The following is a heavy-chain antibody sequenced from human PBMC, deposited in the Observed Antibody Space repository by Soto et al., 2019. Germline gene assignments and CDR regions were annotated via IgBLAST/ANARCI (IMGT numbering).Heavy chain of an antibody. V-gene: IGHV3-23*01. Sequence: PGWSLRLSCAASGFTFSNYAMSWVRRAPGKGLEWVSGISGSGATTYYADSVRGRFTISRDNSKNTLSLQMNSLRAEDTAVYYCEKDQGIARRPTWFDPWGQGT. CDR1: GFTFSNYA. D-gene: IGHD6-6*01. J-gene: IGHJ5*02. CDR2: ISGSGATT. CDR3: EKDQGIARRPTWFDP.